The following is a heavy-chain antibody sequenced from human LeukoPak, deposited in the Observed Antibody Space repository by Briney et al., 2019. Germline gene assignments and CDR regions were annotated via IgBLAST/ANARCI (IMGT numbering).Heavy chain of an antibody. J-gene: IGHJ3*02. CDR1: GFTFSSYA. Sequence: GGSLRLSCAASGFTFSSYAMSWVRQAPGKGRGWVAAISGSGGSTYYADSVKGRFTISRDNSKNTLYLQMNSLSAEDTAVYYCARDGAYGSGSYYPDAFDIWGQGTMVTVSS. V-gene: IGHV3-23*01. CDR2: ISGSGGST. CDR3: ARDGAYGSGSYYPDAFDI. D-gene: IGHD3-10*01.